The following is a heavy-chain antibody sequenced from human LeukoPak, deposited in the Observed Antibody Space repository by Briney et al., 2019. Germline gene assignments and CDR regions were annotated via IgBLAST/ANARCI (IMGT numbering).Heavy chain of an antibody. CDR3: AKWGPYDILTGRIN. V-gene: IGHV3-7*03. D-gene: IGHD3-9*01. CDR2: IKPDESEK. J-gene: IGHJ4*02. CDR1: GFTFSNYW. Sequence: GGSLRLSCAASGFTFSNYWMTWVRQAPGKGLELVANIKPDESEKYYVGSVKGRFTISRDNAKNSLYLQMNSLRAEDTAVYYCAKWGPYDILTGRINWGQGTLVTVSP.